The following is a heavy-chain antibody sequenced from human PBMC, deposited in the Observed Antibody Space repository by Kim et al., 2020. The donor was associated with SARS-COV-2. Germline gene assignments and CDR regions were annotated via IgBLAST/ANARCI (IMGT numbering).Heavy chain of an antibody. D-gene: IGHD3-10*01. V-gene: IGHV4-59*01. CDR3: ARGGIIQADWYFDL. CDR2: IYYSGST. Sequence: SETLSLTCTVSGGSISSYYWSWIRQPPGKGLEWIGYIYYSGSTNYNPSLKSRVTISVDTSKNQFSLKLSSVTAADTAVYYCARGGIIQADWYFDLRGRGTLVTVSS. CDR1: GGSISSYY. J-gene: IGHJ2*01.